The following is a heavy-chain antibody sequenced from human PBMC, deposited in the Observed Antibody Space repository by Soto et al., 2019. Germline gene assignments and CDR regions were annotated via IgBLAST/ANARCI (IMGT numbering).Heavy chain of an antibody. V-gene: IGHV3-74*01. D-gene: IGHD4-17*01. Sequence: GGSLRLSCEASGLILSKYWMYWVRQAPGKGPVWVSGIKNDGNRIDYADSVKGRFTISRDNAKNTLYLEMNSLTVEDTAVYYCVKGGAEAVKTAFDYWGQGALVTVSS. J-gene: IGHJ4*02. CDR1: GLILSKYW. CDR2: IKNDGNRI. CDR3: VKGGAEAVKTAFDY.